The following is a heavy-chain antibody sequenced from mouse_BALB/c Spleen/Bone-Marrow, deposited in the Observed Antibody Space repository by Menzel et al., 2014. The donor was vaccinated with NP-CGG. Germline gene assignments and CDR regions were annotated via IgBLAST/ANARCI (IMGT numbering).Heavy chain of an antibody. V-gene: IGHV2-9*02. CDR3: ARGSYYEGAMDY. CDR1: GFSLTSYG. D-gene: IGHD1-1*01. Sequence: VKLVESGPGLVAPSQSLSITCTVSGFSLTSYGAHWVRQPPGKVLEWLGVIWAGGSTNYNSALMSRLSISKDNSKSQVFLKMNSLQTDGTAMYYCARGSYYEGAMDYWGQGTSVTVSS. CDR2: IWAGGST. J-gene: IGHJ4*01.